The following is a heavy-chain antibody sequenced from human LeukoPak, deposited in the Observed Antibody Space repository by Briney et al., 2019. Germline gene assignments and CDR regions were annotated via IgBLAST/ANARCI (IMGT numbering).Heavy chain of an antibody. Sequence: PGGSLRLSCAASGFAFGNYAMGWVRRAPGKGLEWVSSIDSSGTYTPSAESVKGRFTISRDNSENTMYLQLNSLRAEDTAVYSCAKISTVTENFDHWGQGTLVTVSS. CDR2: IDSSGTYT. J-gene: IGHJ4*02. D-gene: IGHD4-17*01. V-gene: IGHV3-23*05. CDR1: GFAFGNYA. CDR3: AKISTVTENFDH.